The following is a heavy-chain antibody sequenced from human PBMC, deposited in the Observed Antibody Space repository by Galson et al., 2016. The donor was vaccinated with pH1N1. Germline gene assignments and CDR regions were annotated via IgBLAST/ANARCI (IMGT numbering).Heavy chain of an antibody. Sequence: SLRLSCAASGFTFSSYWMHWVRQAPGKGLVWVSRINSDGSSTSYADSVKGRFTISRDNSKNTLYLQMNSLRVEDTAVYYCATLGGDIVVVPESTDYYYGLDVWGQGTTVSVSS. CDR1: GFTFSSYW. CDR3: ATLGGDIVVVPESTDYYYGLDV. V-gene: IGHV3-74*01. D-gene: IGHD2-2*01. CDR2: INSDGSST. J-gene: IGHJ6*02.